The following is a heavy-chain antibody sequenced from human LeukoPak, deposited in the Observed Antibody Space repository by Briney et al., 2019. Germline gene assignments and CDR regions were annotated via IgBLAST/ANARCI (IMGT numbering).Heavy chain of an antibody. J-gene: IGHJ3*02. V-gene: IGHV4-61*01. Sequence: SQTLSLTCTVSGGSISSGSYYWSWIRQPPGKGLEWIGYIYYSGSTNYNPSLKSRVTISVDTSKNQFSLKLSSVTAGDTAVYYCARDHKSDYYDSSGYYVYALDIWGQGTMVTVSS. CDR2: IYYSGST. CDR1: GGSISSGSYY. D-gene: IGHD3-22*01. CDR3: ARDHKSDYYDSSGYYVYALDI.